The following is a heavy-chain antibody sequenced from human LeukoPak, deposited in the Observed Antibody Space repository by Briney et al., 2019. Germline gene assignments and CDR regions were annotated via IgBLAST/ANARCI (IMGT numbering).Heavy chain of an antibody. V-gene: IGHV1-2*02. CDR2: INPNSGGT. Sequence: ASVKVSCTASGYTFTSYYMHWVRQAPGQGLEWIGWINPNSGGTNYAQTFQGRVTMTRDTSISTAYMELSRLRSDDTAVYYCARSGFYFDYWGQGTRVTVSS. CDR1: GYTFTSYY. CDR3: ARSGFYFDY. J-gene: IGHJ4*02. D-gene: IGHD3-10*01.